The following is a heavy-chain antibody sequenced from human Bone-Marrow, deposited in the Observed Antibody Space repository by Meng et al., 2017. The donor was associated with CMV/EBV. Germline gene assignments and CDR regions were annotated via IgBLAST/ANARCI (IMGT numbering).Heavy chain of an antibody. Sequence: GGSLRLSCAASGFTFSSYAMSWVRQAPGKGLEWVSVIYSGGSSTYYADSVKGRFTISRDNSKNTLYLQMNSLRAEDTAVYYCARDLPLLWFGELSLYYYYGIDVRGQGTTVTVSS. CDR1: GFTFSSYA. J-gene: IGHJ6*02. V-gene: IGHV3-23*03. CDR3: ARDLPLLWFGELSLYYYYGIDV. CDR2: IYSGGSST. D-gene: IGHD3-10*01.